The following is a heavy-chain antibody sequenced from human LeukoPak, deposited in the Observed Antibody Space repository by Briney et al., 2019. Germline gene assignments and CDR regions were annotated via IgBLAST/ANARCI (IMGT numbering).Heavy chain of an antibody. CDR3: ARGFGVTTYYYMDV. J-gene: IGHJ6*03. CDR1: GGSFSGYY. V-gene: IGHV4-59*10. Sequence: SETLSLTCAVYGGSFSGYYWSWIRQPAGKGLEWIGRISGSGTITYNPALQSRLSISIDTSKNQFSLKLMSVTAADTAVYYCARGFGVTTYYYMDVWGKGTTVTVSS. D-gene: IGHD4-17*01. CDR2: ISGSGTI.